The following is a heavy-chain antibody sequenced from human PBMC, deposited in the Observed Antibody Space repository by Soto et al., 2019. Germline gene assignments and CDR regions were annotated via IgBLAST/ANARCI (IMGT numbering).Heavy chain of an antibody. CDR3: AKDGGSGWYWNNYFDY. CDR2: ISGSGGST. CDR1: GFTFSSYG. D-gene: IGHD6-19*01. Sequence: GGSLRLSCAASGFTFSSYGMHWVRQAPGKGLEWVSAISGSGGSTYYADSVKGRFTISRDNSKNTLYLQMNSLRAEDTAVYYCAKDGGSGWYWNNYFDYWGQGTLVTVSS. V-gene: IGHV3-23*01. J-gene: IGHJ4*02.